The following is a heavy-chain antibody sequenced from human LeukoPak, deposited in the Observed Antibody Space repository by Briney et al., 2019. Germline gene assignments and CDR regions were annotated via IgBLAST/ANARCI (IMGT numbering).Heavy chain of an antibody. D-gene: IGHD2-2*02. CDR3: AGGIVVVPAAIWGSGHYYYMDV. CDR2: TLPIFGTA. CDR1: TRTFSSYA. Sequence: SVKVSCKASTRTFSSYAISWVRHVPGHGLEWKGGTLPIFGTANYAKKFQGRVTITADESTSTAYMELSSLRSEDTAVYYCAGGIVVVPAAIWGSGHYYYMDVWGKGTTVTISS. V-gene: IGHV1-69*13. J-gene: IGHJ6*03.